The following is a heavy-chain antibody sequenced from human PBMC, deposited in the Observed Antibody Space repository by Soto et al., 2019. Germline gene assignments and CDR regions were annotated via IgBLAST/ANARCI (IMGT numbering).Heavy chain of an antibody. Sequence: PSETLSLTCAVYGESFIGYIWTWIRQTPGKGLQWIGQINHSGSASYNPSLKSRVTISVHTSNSQFSLELSSVTAADTAVYYCARGLITGSHYSGGWYYFDSWGQGTQVTVSS. CDR1: GESFIGYI. CDR3: ARGLITGSHYSGGWYYFDS. CDR2: INHSGSA. V-gene: IGHV4-34*01. D-gene: IGHD6-19*01. J-gene: IGHJ4*02.